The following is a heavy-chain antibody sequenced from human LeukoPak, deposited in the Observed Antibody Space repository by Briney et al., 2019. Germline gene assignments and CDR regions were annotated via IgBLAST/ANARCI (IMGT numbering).Heavy chain of an antibody. D-gene: IGHD6-13*01. Sequence: GGSLRLSCEASGFTFSSYNMNWVRQAPGKGLEWVSSISTRGYIYYADSVKGRFTISRDNAKNSLYLQMNSLRAEDTAVYYCARDEYSSSPFDYWGQGTLVTVSS. CDR2: ISTRGYI. J-gene: IGHJ4*02. V-gene: IGHV3-21*01. CDR1: GFTFSSYN. CDR3: ARDEYSSSPFDY.